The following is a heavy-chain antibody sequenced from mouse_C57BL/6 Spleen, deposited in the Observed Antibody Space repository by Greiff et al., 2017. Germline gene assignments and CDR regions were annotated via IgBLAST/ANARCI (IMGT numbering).Heavy chain of an antibody. CDR2: IWTGGGT. V-gene: IGHV2-9-1*01. D-gene: IGHD1-1*01. J-gene: IGHJ3*01. Sequence: VKLVESGPGLVAPSQSLSITCIVSGFSLTSYAISWVRQPPGKGLEWLGVIWTGGGTNYNSALKSRLSISKDNSKSQVFLKMNSLQTDDTARYYCASDYYGSSFFAYWGQGTLVTVSA. CDR3: ASDYYGSSFFAY. CDR1: GFSLTSYA.